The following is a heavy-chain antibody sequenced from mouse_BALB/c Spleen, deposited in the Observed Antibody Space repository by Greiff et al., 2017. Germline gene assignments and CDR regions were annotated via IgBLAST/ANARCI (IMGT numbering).Heavy chain of an antibody. CDR2: ISDGGSYT. Sequence: EVQLVESGGGLVKPGGSLKLSCAASGFTFSDYYMYWVRQTPEKRLEWVATISDGGSYTYYPDSVKGRFTISRDNAKNNLYLQMSSLKSEDTAMYYCARERANYAMDYWGQGTSVTVSS. J-gene: IGHJ4*01. CDR3: ARERANYAMDY. D-gene: IGHD1-1*01. CDR1: GFTFSDYY. V-gene: IGHV5-4*02.